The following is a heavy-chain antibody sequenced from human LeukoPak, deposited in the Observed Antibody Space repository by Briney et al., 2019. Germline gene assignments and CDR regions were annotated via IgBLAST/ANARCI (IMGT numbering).Heavy chain of an antibody. V-gene: IGHV3-30*03. J-gene: IGHJ4*02. CDR1: GFTFSSYG. CDR2: ISYDGSNK. CDR3: ARGGSGSYYNPFDY. D-gene: IGHD1-26*01. Sequence: GGSLRLSCAASGFTFSSYGMHWVRQAPGKGLEWVAVISYDGSNKYYADSVKGRFTISRDNSKNTLYLQMNSLRAEDTAVYYCARGGSGSYYNPFDYWGQGTLVTVSS.